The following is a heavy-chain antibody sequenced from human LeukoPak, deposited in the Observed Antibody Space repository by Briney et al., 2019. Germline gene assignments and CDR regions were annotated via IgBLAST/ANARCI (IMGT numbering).Heavy chain of an antibody. CDR3: ARSGIVVVPDAWGY. CDR2: ITPIFGTA. CDR1: GGTFSSYA. D-gene: IGHD2-2*01. Sequence: SVKVSCKASGGTFSSYAISWVRQAPGQGLEWMGGITPIFGTANYARKFQGRVTITAGESTSPAYMELSSRRCEDTAGYYWARSGIVVVPDAWGYWGQGTLVTVSS. V-gene: IGHV1-69*13. J-gene: IGHJ4*02.